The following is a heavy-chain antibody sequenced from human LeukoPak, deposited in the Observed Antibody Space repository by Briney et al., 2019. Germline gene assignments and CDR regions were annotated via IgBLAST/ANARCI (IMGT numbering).Heavy chain of an antibody. CDR1: GYTFTRYY. J-gene: IGHJ4*02. D-gene: IGHD6-13*01. V-gene: IGHV1-2*02. CDR2: INSNNGGT. Sequence: GASVKVSCKASGYTFTRYYMHWVRQAPGHEREGMGWINSNNGGTNHAQQFQGRVTTPRATSLNTAYIELKRPGSDDTAVYYCARDWSGGAAAVYYWGQGALVTVSS. CDR3: ARDWSGGAAAVYY.